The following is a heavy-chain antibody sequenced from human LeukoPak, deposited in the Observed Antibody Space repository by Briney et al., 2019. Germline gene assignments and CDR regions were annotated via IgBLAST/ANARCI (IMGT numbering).Heavy chain of an antibody. CDR1: GYPFTAYH. CDR3: ASLRYSRGDY. D-gene: IGHD5-18*01. Sequence: ASVKVSCKASGYPFTAYHLHWVRQAPGQGLEWVGWINPNTGVTNYAQKFQGRVTLTRDRSISTAYMEVSGLTADDTAIYSCASLRYSRGDYWGQGTLITVSS. V-gene: IGHV1-2*02. J-gene: IGHJ4*02. CDR2: INPNTGVT.